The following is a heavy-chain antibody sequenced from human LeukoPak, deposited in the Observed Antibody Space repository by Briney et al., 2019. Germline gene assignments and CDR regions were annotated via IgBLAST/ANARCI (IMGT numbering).Heavy chain of an antibody. CDR1: GFTFSSYA. D-gene: IGHD2-2*01. V-gene: IGHV3-23*01. Sequence: PGGSLRLSCAASGFTFSSYAMSWVRQAPGKGLEWVSGISGSGGSTYYADSVKGRFTISRDNSKNTLYLQMNSLRAEDTAVYYCARPVVPAAMSPYYGMDVWGQGTTVTVSS. CDR2: ISGSGGST. CDR3: ARPVVPAAMSPYYGMDV. J-gene: IGHJ6*02.